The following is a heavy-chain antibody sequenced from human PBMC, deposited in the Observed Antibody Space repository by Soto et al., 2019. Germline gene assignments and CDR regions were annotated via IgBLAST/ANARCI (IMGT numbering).Heavy chain of an antibody. V-gene: IGHV1-2*06. J-gene: IGHJ1*01. CDR2: INPKNGDT. Sequence: ASVKVSWKASGYTFTAYYMHWVRQAPGQGLEWMGRINPKNGDTNYVQKFQGRVTMTRDTSISTAYMELSSLTSGDTALYYCARGVVVAPSYFQHWGQGTLVTV. CDR3: ARGVVVAPSYFQH. CDR1: GYTFTAYY. D-gene: IGHD2-15*01.